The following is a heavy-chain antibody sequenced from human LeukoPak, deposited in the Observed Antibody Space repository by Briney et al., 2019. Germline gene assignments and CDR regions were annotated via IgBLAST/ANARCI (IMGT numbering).Heavy chain of an antibody. CDR1: GFTFSSYG. CDR3: AKEGGSSGWYYYYYAMDV. V-gene: IGHV3-30*18. CDR2: ISYDGSNK. D-gene: IGHD6-19*01. Sequence: GGSLRLSCAASGFTFSSYGMHWVRQAPGKGLEWVAVISYDGSNKYYADSVKGRFTISRDNSKNTLYLQMNSLRAEDTAVYYCAKEGGSSGWYYYYYAMDVWGQGTTVTVSS. J-gene: IGHJ6*02.